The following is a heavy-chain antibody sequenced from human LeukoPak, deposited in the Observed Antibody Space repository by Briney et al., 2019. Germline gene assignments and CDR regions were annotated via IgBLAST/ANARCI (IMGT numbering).Heavy chain of an antibody. V-gene: IGHV3-23*01. CDR3: ARDGRFVRYFDRFTPTYFDY. D-gene: IGHD3-9*01. Sequence: GGSLRLSCEASGFTFSRYAMNWVRQVPGKGLEWVSLISTSGNTHYADSVNGRFTISRDNSKRTLYLHMDTLRVEDTAVYYCARDGRFVRYFDRFTPTYFDYWGQGTLVTVSS. CDR1: GFTFSRYA. CDR2: ISTSGNT. J-gene: IGHJ4*02.